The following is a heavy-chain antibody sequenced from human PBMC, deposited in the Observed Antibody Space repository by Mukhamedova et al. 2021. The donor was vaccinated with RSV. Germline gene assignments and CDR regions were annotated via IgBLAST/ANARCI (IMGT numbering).Heavy chain of an antibody. D-gene: IGHD2-2*01. Sequence: TYYIDSVKGRFTISRDNSKNILYLQMTNLRPEDSAIYYCTRDVAGASRTWVIIDYWGQGTLVTVSS. J-gene: IGHJ4*02. CDR2: T. CDR3: TRDVAGASRTWVIIDY. V-gene: IGHV3-66*03.